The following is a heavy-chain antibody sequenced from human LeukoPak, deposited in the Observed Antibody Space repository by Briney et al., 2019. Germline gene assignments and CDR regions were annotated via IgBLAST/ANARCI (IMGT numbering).Heavy chain of an antibody. D-gene: IGHD6-19*01. Sequence: PGGSLRLSCAASGFTFSSYSMNWVRQAPGKGLEWVSAISGSGGSTYYADSVKGRFTISRDNSKNTLYLQMNSLRAEDTAVYYCAKDAGYSSGWSLDAFDIWGQGTMVTVSS. J-gene: IGHJ3*02. CDR1: GFTFSSYS. CDR3: AKDAGYSSGWSLDAFDI. V-gene: IGHV3-23*01. CDR2: ISGSGGST.